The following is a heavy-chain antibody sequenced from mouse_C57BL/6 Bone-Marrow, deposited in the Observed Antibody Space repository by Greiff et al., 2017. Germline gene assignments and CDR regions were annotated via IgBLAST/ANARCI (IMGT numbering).Heavy chain of an antibody. CDR1: GYTFTSYW. V-gene: IGHV1-55*01. CDR3: APFYDYNAMDD. J-gene: IGHJ4*01. D-gene: IGHD2-3*01. Sequence: VQLQQPGAELVKPGASVKMSCKASGYTFTSYWITWVKQSPGQGLEWIGDIYPGSGSTNYNEKFKSQATLTVDTSSSTAYVQLSSLTSGDSAVYYCAPFYDYNAMDDWGKGTSVTVSS. CDR2: IYPGSGST.